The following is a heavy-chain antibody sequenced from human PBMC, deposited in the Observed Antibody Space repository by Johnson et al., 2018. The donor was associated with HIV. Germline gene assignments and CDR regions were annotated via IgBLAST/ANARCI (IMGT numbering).Heavy chain of an antibody. CDR1: GFTFSNYG. D-gene: IGHD3-16*02. CDR2: ISYDGSNK. Sequence: QVQLVESGGGLVQPGGSLRLSCAASGFTFSNYGMHWVRQAPGRGLEWVAVISYDGSNKYYADSMKGRFTISRDNAKNSLYLQMNSLRAEDTAFYYCARGGLGYQNIHDPFDIWGQGTMVTVSS. J-gene: IGHJ3*02. V-gene: IGHV3-30*03. CDR3: ARGGLGYQNIHDPFDI.